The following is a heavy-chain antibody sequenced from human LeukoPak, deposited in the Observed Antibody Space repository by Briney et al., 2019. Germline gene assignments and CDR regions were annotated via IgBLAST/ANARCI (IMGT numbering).Heavy chain of an antibody. D-gene: IGHD3-10*01. Sequence: VASVKVSCMASRYTFSSYVINWVRQATGRGPEWMGWMSPNSGNTGYAQKFQGRVTMTRNNSISTGYMELSSLRSEDTAVYYCARGRRGDYCVYWGQETLVRVS. CDR3: ARGRRGDYCVY. CDR1: RYTFSSYV. CDR2: MSPNSGNT. V-gene: IGHV1-8*01. J-gene: IGHJ4*02.